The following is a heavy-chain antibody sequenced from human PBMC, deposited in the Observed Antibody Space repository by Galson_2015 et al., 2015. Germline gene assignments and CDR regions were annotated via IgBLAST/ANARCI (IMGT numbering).Heavy chain of an antibody. V-gene: IGHV3-53*01. Sequence: SLRLSCAASGFIVSSNYMSWVRQAPGKGLEWVSVIYSGGITYYADSVKGRFTISRDNSKNTLYLQMNSLRAEDTAVYYCARVFGAYYFDYWGQGTLVTVSS. D-gene: IGHD3-10*01. CDR3: ARVFGAYYFDY. CDR2: IYSGGIT. J-gene: IGHJ4*02. CDR1: GFIVSSNY.